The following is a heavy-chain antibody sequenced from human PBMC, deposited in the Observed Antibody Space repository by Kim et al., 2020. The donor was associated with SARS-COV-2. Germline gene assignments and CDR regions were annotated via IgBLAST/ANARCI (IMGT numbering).Heavy chain of an antibody. D-gene: IGHD3-22*01. CDR3: TREGRRYYYDSSGYYWDY. CDR2: IRSKAYGGTT. J-gene: IGHJ4*02. CDR1: GFTFGDYA. V-gene: IGHV3-49*04. Sequence: GGSLRLSCTASGFTFGDYAMSWVRQAPGKGLEWVGFIRSKAYGGTTEYAASVKGRFTISRDDSKSIAYLQMNSLKTEDTAVYYCTREGRRYYYDSSGYYWDYWGQGTLVTVSS.